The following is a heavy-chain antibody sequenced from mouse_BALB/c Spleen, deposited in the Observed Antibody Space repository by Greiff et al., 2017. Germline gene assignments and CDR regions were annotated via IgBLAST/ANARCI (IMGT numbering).Heavy chain of an antibody. V-gene: IGHV1-4*01. J-gene: IGHJ2*01. D-gene: IGHD2-4*01. Sequence: QVQLKESGAELARPGASVKMSCKASGYTFTSYTMHWVKQRPGQGLEWIGYINPSSGYTNYNQKFKDKATLTADKSSSTAYMQLSSLTSEDSAVYYCARWGYDYDDYWGQGTTLTVSS. CDR2: INPSSGYT. CDR3: ARWGYDYDDY. CDR1: GYTFTSYT.